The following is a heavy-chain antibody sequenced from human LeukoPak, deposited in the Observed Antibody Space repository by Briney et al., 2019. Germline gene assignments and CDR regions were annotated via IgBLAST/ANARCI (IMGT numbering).Heavy chain of an antibody. CDR3: ARYRRRDGYNQGAFDI. V-gene: IGHV1-3*01. D-gene: IGHD5-24*01. CDR1: GYTFTSYA. J-gene: IGHJ3*02. Sequence: ASVKVSCKASGYTFTSYAMHWVRQAPGQRLEWMGWINAGNGNTKYSQEFQGRVTITRDTSASTAYMELSSLRSEDTAVYYCARYRRRDGYNQGAFDIWGQGTMVTVSS. CDR2: INAGNGNT.